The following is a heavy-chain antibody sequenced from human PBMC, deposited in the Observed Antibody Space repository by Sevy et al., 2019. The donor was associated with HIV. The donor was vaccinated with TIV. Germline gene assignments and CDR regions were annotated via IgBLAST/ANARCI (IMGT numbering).Heavy chain of an antibody. CDR3: ATGGTAEAFDV. D-gene: IGHD1-1*01. Sequence: GGSLRLSCAASGFTFSNFWISWVRQAPEKGLEWVGRIKSNADDGTADNAVRFKGKFTISIDDSKNTLFLQMSSLKTEDTAVYYCATGGTAEAFDVWGPGTMVTVSS. CDR2: IKSNADDGTA. J-gene: IGHJ3*01. V-gene: IGHV3-15*01. CDR1: GFTFSNFW.